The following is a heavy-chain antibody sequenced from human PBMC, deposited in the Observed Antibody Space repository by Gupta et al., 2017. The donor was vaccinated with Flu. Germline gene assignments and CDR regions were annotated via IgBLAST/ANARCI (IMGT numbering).Heavy chain of an antibody. CDR2: MYYTGST. D-gene: IGHD3-3*01. J-gene: IGHJ5*02. Sequence: QVQLQESGPGLVQPSQTLSLTCTVPGDSISSGGYYWSWIRQPPGQGLEWIGYMYYTGSTYYKPSLMSRVSMSFDTSKNQFSLMLNSVTAADTAVYYCARDRVRDFWSGGAPGGTNWFDPWGQGILVTVSS. V-gene: IGHV4-31*03. CDR1: GDSISSGGYY. CDR3: ARDRVRDFWSGGAPGGTNWFDP.